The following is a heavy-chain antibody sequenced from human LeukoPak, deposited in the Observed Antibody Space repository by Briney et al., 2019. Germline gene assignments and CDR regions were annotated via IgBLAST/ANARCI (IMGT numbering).Heavy chain of an antibody. V-gene: IGHV3-66*01. Sequence: GGSLRLSCAATGFTFSSFAINWVRQAPGKGLEWVSVIYSGGSTYYADSVKGRFTISRDNSKNTLYLQMNSLRAEDTAVYYCARDGYSLWGQGTLVTVSS. J-gene: IGHJ4*02. D-gene: IGHD1-1*01. CDR3: ARDGYSL. CDR2: IYSGGST. CDR1: GFTFSSFA.